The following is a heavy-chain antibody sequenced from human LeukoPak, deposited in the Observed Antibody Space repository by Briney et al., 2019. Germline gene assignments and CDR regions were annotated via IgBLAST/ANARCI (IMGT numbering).Heavy chain of an antibody. CDR3: ARSPSAGWFDP. V-gene: IGHV4-34*01. CDR2: INHSGST. J-gene: IGHJ5*02. Sequence: WIGEINHSGSTNYTPSLKSRVTISVDTSKNQFSLKLSSVTAADTAVYYCARSPSAGWFDPWGQGTLVTVSS.